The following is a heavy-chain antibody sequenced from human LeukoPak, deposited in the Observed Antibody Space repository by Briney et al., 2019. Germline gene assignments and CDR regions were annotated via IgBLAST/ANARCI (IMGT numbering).Heavy chain of an antibody. CDR1: GGSISSYY. V-gene: IGHV4-59*12. Sequence: SETLSLTCTVSGGSISSYYWSWIRQPPGKGLEWIGYNYYSGSTNYNPSLKSRVTISVDTSKNQFSLKLTSVTAADTAVYYCAREGRSNMLNWFDPWGQGTLVTVSS. CDR2: NYYSGST. J-gene: IGHJ5*02. CDR3: AREGRSNMLNWFDP. D-gene: IGHD2-8*01.